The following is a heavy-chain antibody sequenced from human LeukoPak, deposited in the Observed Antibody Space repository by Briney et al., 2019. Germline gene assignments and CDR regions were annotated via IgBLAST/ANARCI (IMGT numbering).Heavy chain of an antibody. J-gene: IGHJ5*02. Sequence: PSETLSLTCTVSVYSLRRGYFWGWIRQPPGKGLEWVSAISGSGGSTYYADSVKGRFTISRDNSKNTLYLQMNSLRAEDTAVYYCAKVAAGSVVAAKGFDPWGQGTLVTVSS. V-gene: IGHV3-23*01. CDR1: VYSLRRGY. D-gene: IGHD2-15*01. CDR2: ISGSGGST. CDR3: AKVAAGSVVAAKGFDP.